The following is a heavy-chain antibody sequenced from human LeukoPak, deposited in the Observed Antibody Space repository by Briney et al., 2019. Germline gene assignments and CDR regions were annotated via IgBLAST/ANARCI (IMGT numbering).Heavy chain of an antibody. Sequence: PGGSLRLSCAASGFTFSTYTRNWVRQAPGQGLEWVSSISSISSHIFYADSVKGRFTISRDNAKNSLYLQMSSLRAEDTAVYYCASSPPYCSSTNCYANYWGQGTLVTVSS. CDR1: GFTFSTYT. J-gene: IGHJ4*02. CDR3: ASSPPYCSSTNCYANY. CDR2: ISSISSHI. V-gene: IGHV3-21*01. D-gene: IGHD2-2*01.